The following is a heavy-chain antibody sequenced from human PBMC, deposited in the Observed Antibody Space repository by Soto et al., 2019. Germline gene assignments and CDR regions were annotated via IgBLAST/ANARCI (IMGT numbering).Heavy chain of an antibody. CDR2: INPNSGGT. CDR3: ARESSSWYYYYYGMDV. D-gene: IGHD6-13*01. CDR1: GYTFTSYY. J-gene: IGHJ6*02. Sequence: ASVKVSCKASGYTFTSYYMHWVRQAPGQGLEWMGWINPNSGGTNYAQKFQGWATMTRDTSISTAYMELSRLRSDDTAVYYCARESSSWYYYYYGMDVWGQGTTVTVSS. V-gene: IGHV1-2*04.